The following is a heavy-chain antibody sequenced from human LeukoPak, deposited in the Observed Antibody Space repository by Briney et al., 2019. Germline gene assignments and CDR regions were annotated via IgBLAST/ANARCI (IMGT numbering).Heavy chain of an antibody. Sequence: SGPTLVKPTQTLTLTCTFSGFSHSNKKAVPSSDGVGVGWIRQPPGQALEWLAIIYWDDDTRYSPSLNDRLTITKDTSKNQAVLTMTNVDPMDTATYYCAQAGLKSVLFDFWGQGTLVTVSS. D-gene: IGHD3/OR15-3a*01. CDR3: AQAGLKSVLFDF. CDR2: IYWDDDT. V-gene: IGHV2-5*02. J-gene: IGHJ4*02. CDR1: GFSHSNKKAVPSSDGVG.